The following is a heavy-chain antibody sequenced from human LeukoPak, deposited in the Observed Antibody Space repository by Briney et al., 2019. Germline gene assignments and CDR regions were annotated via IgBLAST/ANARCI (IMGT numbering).Heavy chain of an antibody. V-gene: IGHV4-59*01. CDR3: ARGYYDSSGYPDAEYFQH. J-gene: IGHJ1*01. Sequence: RPSETLSLTCTVSGGSISSYYWSWIRQPPGKGLEWIGYIYYSGSTNYNPSLKSRVTISIDTSKNQFSLKLSSVTAADTAVYYCARGYYDSSGYPDAEYFQHWGQGTLVTVSS. CDR2: IYYSGST. CDR1: GGSISSYY. D-gene: IGHD3-22*01.